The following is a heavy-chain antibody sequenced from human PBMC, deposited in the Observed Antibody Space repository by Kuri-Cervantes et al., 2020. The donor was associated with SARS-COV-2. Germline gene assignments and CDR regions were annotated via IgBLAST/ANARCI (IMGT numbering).Heavy chain of an antibody. D-gene: IGHD6-6*01. V-gene: IGHV3-21*01. Sequence: GESLKISCAASGFTFSSYSMNWVRQAPGKGLEWVSSISSSSSYIHYADSVKGRFTISRDNAKNSLYLQMNSLRAEDTAVYYCARRIRIAARPHYMDVWGKGTTVTVSS. CDR2: ISSSSSYI. J-gene: IGHJ6*03. CDR1: GFTFSSYS. CDR3: ARRIRIAARPHYMDV.